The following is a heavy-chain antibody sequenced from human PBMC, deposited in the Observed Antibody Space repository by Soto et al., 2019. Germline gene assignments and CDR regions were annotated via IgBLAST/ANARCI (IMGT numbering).Heavy chain of an antibody. CDR1: GYTFTGYY. Sequence: GASVKVSCKASGYTFTGYYMHWVRQAPGQGLEWMGWINPNSGGTNYAQKFQGRVTMTRDTSISTAYMELSRLRSDDTAGYYCARDQVPAAIRRYYYGMDVGGQGTTVTVAS. D-gene: IGHD2-2*02. V-gene: IGHV1-2*02. CDR2: INPNSGGT. J-gene: IGHJ6*02. CDR3: ARDQVPAAIRRYYYGMDV.